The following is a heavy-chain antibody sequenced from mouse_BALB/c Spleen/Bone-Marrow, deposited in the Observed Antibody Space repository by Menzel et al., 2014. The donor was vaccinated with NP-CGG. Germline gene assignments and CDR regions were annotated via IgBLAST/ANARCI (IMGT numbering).Heavy chain of an antibody. CDR2: ISSGGST. Sequence: EVMLVESGGGLVKPGGSLKLSCAVSGFTFSRYAMSWVRQTPEERLEWVASISSGGSTYYPDSVKGRFTISRDNTRNILYMKRSSRRSEKTALYYCARGYYDNNYNWFFDVWGAGTPVTVSS. J-gene: IGHJ1*01. D-gene: IGHD2-4*01. CDR3: ARGYYDNNYNWFFDV. CDR1: GFTFSRYA. V-gene: IGHV5-6-5*01.